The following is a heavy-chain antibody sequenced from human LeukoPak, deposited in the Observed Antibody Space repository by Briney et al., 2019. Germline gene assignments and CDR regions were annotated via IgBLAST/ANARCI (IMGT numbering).Heavy chain of an antibody. CDR2: IYSGGST. D-gene: IGHD3-16*01. J-gene: IGHJ4*02. Sequence: PGGSLRLSCAASGFTVSSNYMSWVRQAPGEGLEWVSVIYSGGSTYSADSVKGRFTISRDNSKNTLYLQMNSLRAEDTAVYYCARGRLGGHLDYWGQGTLVTVSS. CDR1: GFTVSSNY. V-gene: IGHV3-53*01. CDR3: ARGRLGGHLDY.